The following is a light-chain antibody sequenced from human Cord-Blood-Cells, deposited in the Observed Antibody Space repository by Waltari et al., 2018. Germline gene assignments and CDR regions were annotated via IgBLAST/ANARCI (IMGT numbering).Light chain of an antibody. V-gene: IGKV1-39*01. CDR1: QSISSY. CDR3: QQSYSTSA. CDR2: AAS. Sequence: DIQMTQSPSSMSASVGDRVTITCRASQSISSYLNWYQQKPGKAPKLLIYAASSLQSGVPSRFSGSGSWTDFTLTISSLQPEDFATYYCQQSYSTSAFGPGTKVDIK. J-gene: IGKJ3*01.